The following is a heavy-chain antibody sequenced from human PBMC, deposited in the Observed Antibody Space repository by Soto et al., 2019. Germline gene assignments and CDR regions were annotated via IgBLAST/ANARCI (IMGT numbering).Heavy chain of an antibody. J-gene: IGHJ4*02. D-gene: IGHD6-6*01. CDR1: GGSITSHY. V-gene: IGHV4-59*08. Sequence: PSETLSLTCTVSGGSITSHYWSWIRQPPGKGLEWIGYIYDTETTSYNPSLKNRVTISVDTSKNQFSLKLSSVTAADTAVYYCARSIGAARLFDYWGQGTLVTVSS. CDR3: ARSIGAARLFDY. CDR2: IYDTETT.